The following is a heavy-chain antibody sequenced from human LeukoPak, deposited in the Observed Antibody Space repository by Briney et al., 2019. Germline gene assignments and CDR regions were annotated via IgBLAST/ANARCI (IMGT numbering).Heavy chain of an antibody. CDR2: IDWDNDK. V-gene: IGHV2-70*11. D-gene: IGHD3-22*01. CDR3: GRGYYDTSAYIDY. J-gene: IGHJ4*02. Sequence: SGPTLVNPTQTLTLTCTFSGFSLSTGGMCVSWIRQPPGKALEWLARIDWDNDKYYSTPLKTRLTISKDTSKNQVVLTMTNMDPVDTATYYCGRGYYDTSAYIDYWGQGTLVTVSS. CDR1: GFSLSTGGMC.